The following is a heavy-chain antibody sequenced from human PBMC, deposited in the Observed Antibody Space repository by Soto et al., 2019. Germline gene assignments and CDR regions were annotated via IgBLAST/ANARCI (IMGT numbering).Heavy chain of an antibody. CDR1: GFPFSSYG. J-gene: IGHJ5*02. D-gene: IGHD6-6*01. Sequence: PGGSLRLSCAASGFPFSSYGMHWVRQAPGKGLEWVAVISYDVSIEHYADSVKGRFTVSRDNSKNTVYLQMNSLTPEDTAVYYCAREESVAALNWFDPWGQGTPVTVSS. V-gene: IGHV3-30*03. CDR2: ISYDVSIE. CDR3: AREESVAALNWFDP.